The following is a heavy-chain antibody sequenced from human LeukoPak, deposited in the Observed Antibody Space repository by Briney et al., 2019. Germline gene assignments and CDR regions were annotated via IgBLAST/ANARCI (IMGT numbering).Heavy chain of an antibody. Sequence: GGSLRLSCAASGFTFHNYWLSWVRQAPGKGLEWVSCISSSGSTIYYADSVKGRFTISRDNAKNSLYLQMNSLRAEDTAVYYCARDPSVLLWFGELDYWGQGTLVTVSS. V-gene: IGHV3-48*04. CDR1: GFTFHNYW. D-gene: IGHD3-10*01. CDR3: ARDPSVLLWFGELDY. J-gene: IGHJ4*02. CDR2: ISSSGSTI.